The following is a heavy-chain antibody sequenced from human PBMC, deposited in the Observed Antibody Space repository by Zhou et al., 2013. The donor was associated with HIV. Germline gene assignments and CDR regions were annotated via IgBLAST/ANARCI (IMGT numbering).Heavy chain of an antibody. CDR1: GGTFSSYA. J-gene: IGHJ4*02. CDR2: IIPIFGTA. V-gene: IGHV1-69*05. D-gene: IGHD3-3*01. CDR3: ALSPWGLRFLEWLPFDY. Sequence: QVQLVQSGAEVKKPGSSVKVSCKASGGTFSSYAISWVRQAPGQGLEWMGGIIPIFGTANYAQKFQGRVTITTDESTSTAYMELSSLRSEDTAVYYCALSPWGLRFLEWLPFDYWGQGTLVTVSS.